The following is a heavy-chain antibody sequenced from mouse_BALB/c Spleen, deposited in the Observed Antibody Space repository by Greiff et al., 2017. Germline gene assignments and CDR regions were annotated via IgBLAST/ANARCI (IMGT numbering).Heavy chain of an antibody. CDR1: GFTFSDYY. J-gene: IGHJ4*01. D-gene: IGHD2-1*01. V-gene: IGHV5-4*02. CDR3: ARARNYARYYAIDY. Sequence: EVKLVESGGGLVKPGGSLKLSCAASGFTFSDYYMYWVRQTPEKRLEWVATISDGGSYTYYPDSVKGRFTISRDNAKNNLYLQMSSLKSEDTAMYYCARARNYARYYAIDYWGQGTTVTVSS. CDR2: ISDGGSYT.